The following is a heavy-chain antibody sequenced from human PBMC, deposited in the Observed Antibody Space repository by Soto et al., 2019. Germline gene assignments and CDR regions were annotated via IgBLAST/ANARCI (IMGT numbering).Heavy chain of an antibody. CDR1: GFTFSSYG. J-gene: IGHJ4*02. D-gene: IGHD6-13*01. V-gene: IGHV3-30*18. CDR3: AKDLAAAGYTHLDY. Sequence: QVQLVESGGGVVQPGRSLRLSYAASGFTFSSYGMHWVRQAPGKGLEWVAVISYDGSNKYYADSVKGRFTISRDNSKNTLYLQMNSLRAEDTAVYYCAKDLAAAGYTHLDYWGQGTLVTVSS. CDR2: ISYDGSNK.